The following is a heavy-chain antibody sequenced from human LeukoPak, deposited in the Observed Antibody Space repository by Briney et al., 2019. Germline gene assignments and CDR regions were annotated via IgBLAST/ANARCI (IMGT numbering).Heavy chain of an antibody. CDR3: ARMGSGTTGGFDY. D-gene: IGHD3-10*01. CDR1: GFTFSSYA. J-gene: IGHJ4*02. Sequence: GSLRLSCAASGFTFSSYAMHWVRQAPGKGLEWVAVISYDGSNKYYADSVKGRFTISRDNSKNTLYLQMNSLRAEDTAVYYCARMGSGTTGGFDYWGQGTLVTVSS. V-gene: IGHV3-30-3*01. CDR2: ISYDGSNK.